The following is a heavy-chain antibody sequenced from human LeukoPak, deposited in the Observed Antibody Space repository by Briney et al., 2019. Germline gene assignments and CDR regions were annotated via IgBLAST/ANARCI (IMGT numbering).Heavy chain of an antibody. V-gene: IGHV3-23*01. CDR1: GCTFTSYA. Sequence: QPGGSLRLSCAASGCTFTSYAMSWVRQAPGKGLEWVSSISATGGGTYYADSVKGRFTISRDSSKNTLYLQMNSLRAEDTAVYFCAKSYTVTGYYFDYWGQGTLVTVSS. CDR3: AKSYTVTGYYFDY. CDR2: ISATGGGT. J-gene: IGHJ4*02. D-gene: IGHD4-17*01.